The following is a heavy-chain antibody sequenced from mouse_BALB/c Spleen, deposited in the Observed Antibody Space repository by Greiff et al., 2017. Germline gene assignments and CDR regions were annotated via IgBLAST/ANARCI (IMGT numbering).Heavy chain of an antibody. J-gene: IGHJ2*01. D-gene: IGHD2-14*01. V-gene: IGHV1-31*01. CDR2: INPYNGAT. Sequence: VQLQQSGPELVKPGASVKISCKASGYSFTGYYMHWVKQSHVKSLEWIGRINPYNGATSYNQNFKDKASLTVDKSSNTAYMELHSLTSEDSAVYYCARGGYDVFDYWGQGTTLTVSS. CDR3: ARGGYDVFDY. CDR1: GYSFTGYY.